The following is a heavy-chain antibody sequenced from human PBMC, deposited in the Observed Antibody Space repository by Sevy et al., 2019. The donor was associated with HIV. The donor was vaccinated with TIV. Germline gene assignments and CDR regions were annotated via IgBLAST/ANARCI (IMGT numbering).Heavy chain of an antibody. D-gene: IGHD3-9*01. V-gene: IGHV4-59*01. CDR1: GGSISSYY. CDR3: ARRRRSRRTYYDILTGYDLDYYYYYMDV. Sequence: SETLSLTCTVSGGSISSYYWSWIRQPPGKGLEWIGYIYYSGSTNYNPSLKSRVTISVDTSKNQFSLKLSSVTAADTAVYYCARRRRSRRTYYDILTGYDLDYYYYYMDVWGKGTTVTVSS. CDR2: IYYSGST. J-gene: IGHJ6*03.